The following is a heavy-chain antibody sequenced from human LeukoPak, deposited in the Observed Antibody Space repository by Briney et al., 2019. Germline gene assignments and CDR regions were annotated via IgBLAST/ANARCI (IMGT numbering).Heavy chain of an antibody. D-gene: IGHD6-19*01. J-gene: IGHJ4*02. CDR3: ARQRVRYSSGRDFDY. CDR2: INHSGST. V-gene: IGHV4-34*01. Sequence: SSETLSLTCAVYGGSFSGYYWSWIRQPPGKGLEWIGEINHSGSTNYNPSLKSRVTISVDTSKNQFSLKLSSVTAADTAVYYCARQRVRYSSGRDFDYWGQGTLVTVSS. CDR1: GGSFSGYY.